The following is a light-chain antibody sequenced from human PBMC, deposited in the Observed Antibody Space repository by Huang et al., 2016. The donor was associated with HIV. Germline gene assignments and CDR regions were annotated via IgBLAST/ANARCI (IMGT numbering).Light chain of an antibody. V-gene: IGKV1-39*01. CDR2: GAS. Sequence: DIQMTQSPSSLSASVGDRVTITCRASQTISSYLNWYQQKPGKAPKLLIYGASSLQGGVPSRCSGSGSGTDFTLTISNLQPEDFATYYCQQSFSAPRYTFGQGTKLEIK. CDR3: QQSFSAPRYT. CDR1: QTISSY. J-gene: IGKJ2*01.